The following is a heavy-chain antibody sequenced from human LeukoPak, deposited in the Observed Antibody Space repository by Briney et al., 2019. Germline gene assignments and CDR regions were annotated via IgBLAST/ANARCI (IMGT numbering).Heavy chain of an antibody. D-gene: IGHD7-27*01. Sequence: GGSLRLSCAASGFTVSSTYMSWVRQAPGKGLEWVSVIYSGGYTYYADSVKGRFTISRDNSKNTRYLQMNSLRAEDTALYYCARIGNPATGVYGGQGTLVSVSS. V-gene: IGHV3-53*01. CDR1: GFTVSSTY. CDR2: IYSGGYT. J-gene: IGHJ4*02. CDR3: ARIGNPATGVY.